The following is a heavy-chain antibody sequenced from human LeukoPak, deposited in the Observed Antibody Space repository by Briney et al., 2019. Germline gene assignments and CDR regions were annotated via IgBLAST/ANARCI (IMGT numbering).Heavy chain of an antibody. Sequence: GASVKVSCKASGYTFTSYGISWVRQAPGQGLEWMGWLSAYNGNTNYAQKFQGRVTMTRDTSISTAYMELSRLRSDDTAVYYCARNYYGSGSLSNWFGPWGQGTLVTVSS. D-gene: IGHD3-10*01. CDR3: ARNYYGSGSLSNWFGP. V-gene: IGHV1-18*01. CDR1: GYTFTSYG. J-gene: IGHJ5*02. CDR2: LSAYNGNT.